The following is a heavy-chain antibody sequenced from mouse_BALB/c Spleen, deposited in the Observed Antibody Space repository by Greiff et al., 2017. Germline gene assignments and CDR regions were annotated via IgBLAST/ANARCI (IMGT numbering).Heavy chain of an antibody. J-gene: IGHJ1*01. V-gene: IGHV2-9*02. D-gene: IGHD1-1*01. Sequence: VKLQESGPGLVAPSQSLSITCTVSGFSLTSYGVHWVRQPPGKGLEWLGVIWAGGSTNYNSALMSRLSISKDNSKSQVFLKMNSLQTDDTAMYYCARDPYYYGSSDWYFDVWGAGTTVTVSS. CDR1: GFSLTSYG. CDR2: IWAGGST. CDR3: ARDPYYYGSSDWYFDV.